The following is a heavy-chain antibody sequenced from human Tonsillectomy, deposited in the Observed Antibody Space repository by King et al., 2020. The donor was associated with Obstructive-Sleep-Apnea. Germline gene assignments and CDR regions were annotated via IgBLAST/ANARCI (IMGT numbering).Heavy chain of an antibody. CDR1: GYTFTSYG. CDR3: ARDGIRFGSGLNWFDP. CDR2: ISAYNVNT. D-gene: IGHD3-10*01. V-gene: IGHV1-18*01. Sequence: VQLVESGAEVKKPGASVKVSCTASGYTFTSYGITWVRQAPGQGLEWMGWISAYNVNTKYTQKLQGRVTMTTDTSTSTAYMELRSLRSDDTAVYYCARDGIRFGSGLNWFDPWGQGTLVTVSS. J-gene: IGHJ5*02.